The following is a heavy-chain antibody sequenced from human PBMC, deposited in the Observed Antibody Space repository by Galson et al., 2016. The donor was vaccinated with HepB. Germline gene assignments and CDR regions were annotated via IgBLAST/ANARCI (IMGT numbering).Heavy chain of an antibody. CDR3: AQRLVELWPYNL. V-gene: IGHV2-5*02. J-gene: IGHJ4*02. D-gene: IGHD5-24*01. CDR1: GFSVSDSGLG. CDR2: IYWDDDK. Sequence: PALVKPTQTLTLTCTVSGFSVSDSGLGVGWIRQPPGKALEWLAVIYWDDDKRYNPSLRDRLAITKDTSKNQVVLTMANMDPVDTGTYYCAQRLVELWPYNLWGQGTLVAVSS.